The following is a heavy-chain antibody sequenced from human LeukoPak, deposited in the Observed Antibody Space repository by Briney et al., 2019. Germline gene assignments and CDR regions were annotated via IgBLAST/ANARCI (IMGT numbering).Heavy chain of an antibody. CDR3: VRGNFGPAQWFDP. D-gene: IGHD3/OR15-3a*01. V-gene: IGHV3-9*01. CDR2: ISWNSGST. CDR1: GFTFDDYA. J-gene: IGHJ5*02. Sequence: GGSLRLSCAASGFTFDDYAMHWVRQVPGKGLEWVSGISWNSGSTGCAGSVKGRFTMSRDNTKNSLYLQMNSLTPDDTALYYCVRGNFGPAQWFDPWGQRTLVTVSS.